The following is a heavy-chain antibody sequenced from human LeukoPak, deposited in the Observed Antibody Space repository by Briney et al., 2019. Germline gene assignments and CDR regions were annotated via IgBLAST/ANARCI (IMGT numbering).Heavy chain of an antibody. CDR2: IYYSGST. D-gene: IGHD3-10*01. V-gene: IGHV4-59*01. Sequence: PSETLSLTCTVSGGSISSYYWSWIRQPPGKGLEWIGYIYYSGSTNYNPSLKSRVTISVDTSKNQFSLKLSSVTAADTAVYYCARSAAGGYYGSGPGAFYSYGMDVWGQGTTVTVSS. J-gene: IGHJ6*02. CDR3: ARSAAGGYYGSGPGAFYSYGMDV. CDR1: GGSISSYY.